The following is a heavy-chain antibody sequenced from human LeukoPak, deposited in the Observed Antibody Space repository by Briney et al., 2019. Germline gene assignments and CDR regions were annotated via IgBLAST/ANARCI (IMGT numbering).Heavy chain of an antibody. CDR3: AREPRGQLLAPGSNALDV. Sequence: GGSLRLSCAASGFSVSRHYMSWVRQPPGKGLEWVSIIYSGESTFYAASVKGRFTVSRDNSKNTLFLQMNNLRAEDTALYYCAREPRGQLLAPGSNALDVWGQGTMVTVSS. J-gene: IGHJ3*01. D-gene: IGHD2-2*01. V-gene: IGHV3-66*01. CDR2: IYSGEST. CDR1: GFSVSRHY.